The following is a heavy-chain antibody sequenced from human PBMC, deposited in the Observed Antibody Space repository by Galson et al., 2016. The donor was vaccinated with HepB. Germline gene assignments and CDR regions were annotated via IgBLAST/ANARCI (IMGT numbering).Heavy chain of an antibody. CDR2: INHSGTT. V-gene: IGHV4-31*03. CDR1: AGSISSGGYY. Sequence: TLSLTCSVSAGSISSGGYYWSWIRQRPGKGLEWIGYINHSGTTYYNPSLSSRAAISVDTSKNQFSLEVSSVTAADTAVYYCARVSGNAFDIWGHGTMVTVSS. J-gene: IGHJ3*02. CDR3: ARVSGNAFDI.